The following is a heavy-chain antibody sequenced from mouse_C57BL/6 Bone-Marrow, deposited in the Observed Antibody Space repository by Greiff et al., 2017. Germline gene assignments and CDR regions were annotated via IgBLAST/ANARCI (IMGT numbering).Heavy chain of an antibody. CDR1: GFTFSSYA. CDR2: ISAGGSYP. D-gene: IGHD1-1*01. V-gene: IGHV5-4*01. CDR3: AREAYYYGSPYYFDY. J-gene: IGHJ2*01. Sequence: EVMLVESGGGLVTPGGSLTLSCAASGFTFSSYAMSWVRQTPEKRLEWVATISAGGSYPYYPDNVKGRCNIARDNAKKNLYMQMSHLKYEDTAMYYCAREAYYYGSPYYFDYWGQGTTLTVSS.